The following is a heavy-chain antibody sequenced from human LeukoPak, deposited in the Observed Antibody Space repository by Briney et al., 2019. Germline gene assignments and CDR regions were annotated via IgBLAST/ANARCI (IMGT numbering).Heavy chain of an antibody. Sequence: ASVKVSCKASGGTFSSYAISWVRQAPGQGLEWMGGIIPIFGTANYAQKYQGRVTITADESTSTAYMELSSLRSEDTAVYYCAREGLEYSSSWYPYMDVWGKGTTVTVSS. J-gene: IGHJ6*03. D-gene: IGHD6-13*01. CDR3: AREGLEYSSSWYPYMDV. CDR2: IIPIFGTA. V-gene: IGHV1-69*13. CDR1: GGTFSSYA.